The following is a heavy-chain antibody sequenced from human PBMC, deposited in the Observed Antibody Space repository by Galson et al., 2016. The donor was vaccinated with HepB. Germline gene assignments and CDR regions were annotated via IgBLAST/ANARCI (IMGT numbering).Heavy chain of an antibody. Sequence: SLRLSCAASGFSFSTYGMHWVRQAPGKGLEWVALISYDGSKKYYGDSVKGRFTISRDDSKNTLYLQMNNLRAEDTAVYYCASPRPRSSSSSYTIRYYGMDGWGQGTTVIVSS. D-gene: IGHD2-2*01. J-gene: IGHJ6*02. CDR3: ASPRPRSSSSSYTIRYYGMDG. CDR1: GFSFSTYG. V-gene: IGHV3-30*03. CDR2: ISYDGSKK.